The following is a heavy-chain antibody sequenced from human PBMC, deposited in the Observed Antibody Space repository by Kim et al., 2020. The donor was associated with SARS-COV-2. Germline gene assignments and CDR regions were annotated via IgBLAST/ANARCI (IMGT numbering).Heavy chain of an antibody. CDR3: AKAAALYNWFDP. Sequence: ADSVQGRFPISRDNSQNTLYLHMNSLRVEDMAIYYCAKAAALYNWFDPWGQGTLVTVSS. D-gene: IGHD6-13*01. V-gene: IGHV3-23*01. J-gene: IGHJ5*02.